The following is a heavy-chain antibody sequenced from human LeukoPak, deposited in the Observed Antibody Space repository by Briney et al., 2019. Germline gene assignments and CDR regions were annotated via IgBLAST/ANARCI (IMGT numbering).Heavy chain of an antibody. CDR2: ISGSGDST. CDR1: GFTFSSYA. Sequence: RPGGSLRLSYAASGFTFSSYAMSWVRQAPGRGLEWVSAISGSGDSTYYADSVKGRFTISRDNSKNSLSLQMNSLRAEDTAVYYCAKNRGLFSGSYRYVAIGIWSQGTMVTVSS. J-gene: IGHJ3*02. V-gene: IGHV3-23*01. CDR3: AKNRGLFSGSYRYVAIGI. D-gene: IGHD1-26*01.